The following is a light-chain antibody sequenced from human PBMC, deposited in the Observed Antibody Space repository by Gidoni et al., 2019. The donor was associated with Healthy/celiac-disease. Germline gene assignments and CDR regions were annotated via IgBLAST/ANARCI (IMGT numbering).Light chain of an antibody. J-gene: IGKJ4*01. CDR1: QSISSY. V-gene: IGKV1-39*01. CDR2: AAS. CDR3: QQGYSTPLT. Sequence: DIQMTQSPSSLSASVGDRVTITCRARQSISSYLNWYQQKPGKAPKLLIYAASSLQSGVPSRFSGSGSGTDFTLTISSLQPEDFATYYCQQGYSTPLTFXGXTKVEIK.